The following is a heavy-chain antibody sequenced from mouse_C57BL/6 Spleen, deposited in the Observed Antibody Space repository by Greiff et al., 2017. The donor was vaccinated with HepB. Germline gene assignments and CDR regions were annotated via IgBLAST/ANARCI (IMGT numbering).Heavy chain of an antibody. CDR3: ARADYGSSEGGMDY. Sequence: QVQLQQPGAELVKPGASVKMSCKASGYTFTSYWITWVKQRPGQGLEWIGDIYPGSGSTNYNEKFKSKATLTVDTSSSTAYMQLSSLTSEDSAVYYCARADYGSSEGGMDYWGQGTSVTVSS. D-gene: IGHD2-1*01. J-gene: IGHJ4*01. CDR1: GYTFTSYW. V-gene: IGHV1-55*01. CDR2: IYPGSGST.